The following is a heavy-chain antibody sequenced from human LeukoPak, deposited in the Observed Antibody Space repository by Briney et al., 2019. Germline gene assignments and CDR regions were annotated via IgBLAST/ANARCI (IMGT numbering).Heavy chain of an antibody. CDR3: AREVVVSATDWFDP. J-gene: IGHJ5*02. CDR2: ISSSSSTI. V-gene: IGHV3-48*02. D-gene: IGHD2-15*01. CDR1: GFTFSSYS. Sequence: GGSLRLSCAASGFTFSSYSMNWVRQAPGKGLEWVSYISSSSSTIYYADSVKGRFTISRDNAKNSLYLQMNSLRDEDTAVYYCAREVVVSATDWFDPWGQGTLVTVSS.